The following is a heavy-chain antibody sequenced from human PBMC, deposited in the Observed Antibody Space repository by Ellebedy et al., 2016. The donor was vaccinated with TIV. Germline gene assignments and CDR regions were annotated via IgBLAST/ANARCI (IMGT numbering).Heavy chain of an antibody. CDR3: ARVRNYYDSSGYYWPYNWFDP. Sequence: LRLSXAVSGDSISSGGYSWSWIRQPPGKGLEWIGYIYHSGKIYYNPSLKSRVTISVDRPKNQFSVRLNSVTAADTAVYYCARVRNYYDSSGYYWPYNWFDPWGQGTLVTVSS. CDR1: GDSISSGGYS. J-gene: IGHJ5*02. V-gene: IGHV4-30-2*01. CDR2: IYHSGKI. D-gene: IGHD3-22*01.